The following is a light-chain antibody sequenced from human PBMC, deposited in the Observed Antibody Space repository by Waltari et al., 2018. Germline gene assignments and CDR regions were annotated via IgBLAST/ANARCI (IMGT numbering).Light chain of an antibody. CDR1: SSDVGKNEF. CDR3: CSYSGGNTLL. V-gene: IGLV2-8*01. CDR2: AIN. J-gene: IGLJ2*01. Sequence: QSALTQPPSASGSSGQSITISCTGTSSDVGKNEFVSWYQQHPGKAPKLMIYAINKRPSGVPDRFSGSKSGNTASLIVSGLQAEDEAVYFCCSYSGGNTLLFGGGTKLTVL.